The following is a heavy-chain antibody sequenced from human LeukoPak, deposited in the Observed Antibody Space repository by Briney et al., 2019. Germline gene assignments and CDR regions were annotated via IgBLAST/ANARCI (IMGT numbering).Heavy chain of an antibody. V-gene: IGHV3-30*02. J-gene: IGHJ4*02. Sequence: GGSLRLSCAASGFTLSSYGMHWVRQAPGKGLEWVAFIRYDGSNKNYVDSAKGRFTISRDNSKNTLYLQMNSLRAEDTAVYYCARGVWGIAAAGTDLDYFDYWGQGTLVTVSS. CDR1: GFTLSSYG. D-gene: IGHD6-13*01. CDR3: ARGVWGIAAAGTDLDYFDY. CDR2: IRYDGSNK.